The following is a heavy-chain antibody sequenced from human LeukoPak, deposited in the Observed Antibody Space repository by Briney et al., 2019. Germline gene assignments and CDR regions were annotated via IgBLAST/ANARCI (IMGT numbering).Heavy chain of an antibody. J-gene: IGHJ6*02. Sequence: GASVKVSCKASGYTFTGYYMHWVRQAPGQGLEWMGWINPNSGGTNYAQKFQCRVTMTRDTSISTAYMELSRLRSDDTAVYYCAREGVATIGAGGYYYYGMDVWGQGTTVTVSS. CDR3: AREGVATIGAGGYYYYGMDV. CDR2: INPNSGGT. CDR1: GYTFTGYY. V-gene: IGHV1-2*02. D-gene: IGHD5-12*01.